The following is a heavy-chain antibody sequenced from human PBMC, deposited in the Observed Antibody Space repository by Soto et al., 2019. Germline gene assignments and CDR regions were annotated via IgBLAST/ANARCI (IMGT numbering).Heavy chain of an antibody. CDR3: ARFLEWLQTFDY. Sequence: SETLSLTCTVSGGSISSGDYYWSWIRQPPGKGLEWIGYIYYSGGTYYNPSLKSRVTISVDTSKNQFSLKLSSVTAADTAVYYCARFLEWLQTFDYWGQGTLVTVSS. D-gene: IGHD3-3*01. V-gene: IGHV4-30-4*01. J-gene: IGHJ4*02. CDR1: GGSISSGDYY. CDR2: IYYSGGT.